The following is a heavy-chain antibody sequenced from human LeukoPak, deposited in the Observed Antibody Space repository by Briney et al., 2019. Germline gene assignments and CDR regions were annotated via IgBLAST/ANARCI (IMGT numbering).Heavy chain of an antibody. CDR2: INHSGST. J-gene: IGHJ6*02. D-gene: IGHD2-21*02. CDR1: GGSFSGYY. Sequence: PSETLSLTCAVYGGSFSGYYWSWIRQPPGKGLEWIGEINHSGSTNYNPSLKSRVTISVDTSKNQFSLKLSSVTAADTAVYYCAISHDLRYYYYYGMDVWGQGTTVTVSS. CDR3: AISHDLRYYYYYGMDV. V-gene: IGHV4-34*01.